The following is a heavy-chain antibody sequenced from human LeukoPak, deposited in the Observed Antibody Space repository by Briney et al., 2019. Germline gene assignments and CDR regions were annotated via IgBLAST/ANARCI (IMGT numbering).Heavy chain of an antibody. V-gene: IGHV3-74*01. J-gene: IGHJ4*02. Sequence: GGSPRLSCAFSGFTFSSYWMHWVRQAPGKGLVWVSRFNRDGTSTSYADSVKGRFTISRDNAKNTLYLQMNSLRAEDTAVYYCARDQSAAGGTLDYWGQGNLVTVSS. CDR2: FNRDGTST. D-gene: IGHD1-1*01. CDR3: ARDQSAAGGTLDY. CDR1: GFTFSSYW.